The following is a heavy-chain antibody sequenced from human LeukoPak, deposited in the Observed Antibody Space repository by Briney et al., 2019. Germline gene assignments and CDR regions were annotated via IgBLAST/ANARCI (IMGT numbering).Heavy chain of an antibody. CDR2: VSSSGSTI. Sequence: GGSLRLSCAASGFTFSDYYMSWIRQAPGKGLEWVSYVSSSGSTIYYADSVKGRFTISRDNAKNSLYLQMNSLRAEDTAVYYCARNRGNWNYAEIDYWGQGTLVTVSS. V-gene: IGHV3-11*04. J-gene: IGHJ4*02. CDR1: GFTFSDYY. D-gene: IGHD1-7*01. CDR3: ARNRGNWNYAEIDY.